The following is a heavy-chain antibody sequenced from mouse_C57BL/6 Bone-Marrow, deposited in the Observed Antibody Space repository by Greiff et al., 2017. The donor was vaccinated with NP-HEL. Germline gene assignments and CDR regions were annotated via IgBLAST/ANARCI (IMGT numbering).Heavy chain of an antibody. CDR3: ARKNYGSSCYWYFDV. Sequence: QVQLQQSGPELVKPGASVKISCKASGYAFSSSWMNWVKQRPGQGLEWIGDIYPGSGSTNYNEKFKSKATLTVDTSSSTAYMQLSSLTSEDSAVYYCARKNYGSSCYWYFDVWGTGTTVTVSS. CDR2: IYPGSGST. V-gene: IGHV1-55*01. CDR1: GYAFSSSW. D-gene: IGHD1-1*01. J-gene: IGHJ1*03.